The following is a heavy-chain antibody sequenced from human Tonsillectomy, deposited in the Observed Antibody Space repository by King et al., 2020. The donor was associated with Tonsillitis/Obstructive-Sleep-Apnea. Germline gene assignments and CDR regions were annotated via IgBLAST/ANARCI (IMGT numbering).Heavy chain of an antibody. D-gene: IGHD2-15*01. CDR1: GYSFTNYW. Sequence: QLVQSGAEVKKPGESLKISCKGSGYSFTNYWIGWVRQMPGKGLEWMGIIYPGDSDTRYSPSFQGQVTISADKSISTAYLQWSSLKASDTAMYYCASMGNVVVAANDAFDIWGQGTMVTVSS. J-gene: IGHJ3*02. CDR3: ASMGNVVVAANDAFDI. CDR2: IYPGDSDT. V-gene: IGHV5-51*01.